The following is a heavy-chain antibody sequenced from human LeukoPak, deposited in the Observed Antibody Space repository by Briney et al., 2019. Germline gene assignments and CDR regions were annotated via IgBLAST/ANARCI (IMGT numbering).Heavy chain of an antibody. J-gene: IGHJ3*01. D-gene: IGHD3-16*01. Sequence: PGGSLRLSCAASGFTFSSYFMNWVHQTPEKGLEWVANINPDGSEQQYVDSVRGQFSSSRDSAKNSLYLQMNSLRAEDTAVYYCARGGVSRAAFDLWGQGTMVTVSS. CDR3: ARGGVSRAAFDL. CDR1: GFTFSSYF. CDR2: INPDGSEQ. V-gene: IGHV3-7*05.